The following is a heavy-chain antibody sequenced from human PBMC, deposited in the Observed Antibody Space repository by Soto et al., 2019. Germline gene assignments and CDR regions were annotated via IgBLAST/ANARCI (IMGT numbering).Heavy chain of an antibody. Sequence: QVQLVQSGAEVKKPGASVKVSCKASGYTFTTYYMHWVRQAPGQGLEWMGIINPSGGSTRYAQKSHGRSTMTRDTSTSTVYMELSSLRSEDTAVYYCARVYCSGRSCYGIDYWGQGTLVTVSS. CDR3: ARVYCSGRSCYGIDY. CDR1: GYTFTTYY. V-gene: IGHV1-46*01. D-gene: IGHD2-15*01. J-gene: IGHJ4*02. CDR2: INPSGGST.